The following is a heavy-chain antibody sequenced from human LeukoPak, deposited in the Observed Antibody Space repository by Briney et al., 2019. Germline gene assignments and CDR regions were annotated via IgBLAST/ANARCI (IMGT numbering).Heavy chain of an antibody. CDR1: GYTFTFYY. CDR2: INPNSGGT. V-gene: IGHV1-2*02. J-gene: IGHJ4*02. Sequence: GASVTVSCKASGYTFTFYYMHWVRQAPGQGLEWMGWINPNSGGTNYAQKFQGRVTMTRDTSISTAYMELSRLRSDDTAVYYCARAVLRYFDWLSPNDYWGQGTLVTVSS. CDR3: ARAVLRYFDWLSPNDY. D-gene: IGHD3-9*01.